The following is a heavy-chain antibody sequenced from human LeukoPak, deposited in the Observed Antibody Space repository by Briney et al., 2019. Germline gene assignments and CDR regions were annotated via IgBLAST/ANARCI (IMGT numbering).Heavy chain of an antibody. J-gene: IGHJ4*02. CDR3: ARGPRQTYCGGDCYYAFDH. V-gene: IGHV4-4*02. CDR2: IYHSGST. Sequence: SETLSLTCVVSGGSISSSNWWSWVRQPPEKGLEWIGEIYHSGSTNYNPSLKSRVTISVDKSKNQFSLKLSSVTAADTAVYYCARGPRQTYCGGDCYYAFDHWGQGTLVTVSS. CDR1: GGSISSSNW. D-gene: IGHD2-21*02.